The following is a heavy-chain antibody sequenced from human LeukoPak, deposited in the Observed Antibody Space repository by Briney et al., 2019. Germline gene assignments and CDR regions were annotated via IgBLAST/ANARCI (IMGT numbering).Heavy chain of an antibody. Sequence: ASVKVSCKASGYTFTGYYMHWVRQAPGQGLEWMGRINPNSGGTNYAQKFQGRVTMTRDTSISIAYMELSRLRSDDTAVYYCARGGRVFWSGYFYYFDYWGQGTLVTVSS. CDR1: GYTFTGYY. V-gene: IGHV1-2*06. J-gene: IGHJ4*02. D-gene: IGHD3-3*01. CDR2: INPNSGGT. CDR3: ARGGRVFWSGYFYYFDY.